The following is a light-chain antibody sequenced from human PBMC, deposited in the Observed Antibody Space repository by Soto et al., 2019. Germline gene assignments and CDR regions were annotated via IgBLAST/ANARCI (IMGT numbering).Light chain of an antibody. CDR1: QSISTF. CDR2: DAS. CDR3: QQYDSYSWT. Sequence: DIQMTQSPSTLSASAGDTVTITCRACQSISTFLAWYQQKPGKAPKLLIFDASSLKSGVPSRFSGSGSGTEFTLTISSLQPDDFATYYCQQYDSYSWTFGQGTKVEIK. V-gene: IGKV1-5*01. J-gene: IGKJ1*01.